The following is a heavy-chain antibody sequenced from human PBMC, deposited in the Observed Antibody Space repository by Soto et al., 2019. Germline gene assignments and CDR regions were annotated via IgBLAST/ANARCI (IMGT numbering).Heavy chain of an antibody. CDR3: ARVGQYYYGMDV. J-gene: IGHJ6*02. Sequence: QVQLVQSGAEVKKPGASVKDSCKASGYTFTTYVMHWVRQAPGQRLEWMGWINAGNDNTKYSQKFQGRVTITRDTAASTVYMELSSLSSEDTAVYDCARVGQYYYGMDVWGQGTTVTVPS. CDR1: GYTFTTYV. D-gene: IGHD3-3*01. CDR2: INAGNDNT. V-gene: IGHV1-3*01.